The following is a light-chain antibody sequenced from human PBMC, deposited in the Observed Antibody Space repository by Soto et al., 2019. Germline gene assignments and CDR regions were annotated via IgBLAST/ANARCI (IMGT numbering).Light chain of an antibody. CDR3: QEYGSSTVT. V-gene: IGKV3-20*01. CDR2: GAS. J-gene: IGKJ5*01. Sequence: EIVLTQSPGSLSLSPGERATLSCRASQSVTTNYLAWYQQKPGQAPRLLIYGASSGATGIPDRFSGSGSGTDFTLTISRLEPEDFAVYYCQEYGSSTVTFGQGTRLEIK. CDR1: QSVTTNY.